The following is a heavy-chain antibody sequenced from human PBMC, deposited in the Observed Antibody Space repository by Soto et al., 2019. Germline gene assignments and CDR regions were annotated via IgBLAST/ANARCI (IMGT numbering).Heavy chain of an antibody. CDR2: ISGSGDST. Sequence: GGSLRLSCAASGFTFSSYAMSWVRQAPGKGLEWVSGISGSGDSTYFADSVKGRFTISRDNSKNTLYLQMNSLRAEDTAVYHCAKHQYSGYDEPSDYWGQGTLVTVSS. D-gene: IGHD5-12*01. CDR1: GFTFSSYA. CDR3: AKHQYSGYDEPSDY. V-gene: IGHV3-23*01. J-gene: IGHJ4*02.